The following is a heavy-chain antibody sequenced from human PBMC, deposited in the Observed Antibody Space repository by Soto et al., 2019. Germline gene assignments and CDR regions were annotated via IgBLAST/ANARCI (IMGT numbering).Heavy chain of an antibody. J-gene: IGHJ5*02. D-gene: IGHD5-12*01. CDR2: ISGSGGST. CDR3: AKDLAYSGYDQNWFDP. CDR1: GFTFNTYA. V-gene: IGHV3-23*01. Sequence: GESLRLSCAASGFTFNTYAMTWVRQAPGKGLEWVSLISGSGGSTYYADSVKGRFTISRDNSENTLYLQMNSLRAEDTAVYYCAKDLAYSGYDQNWFDPWGQGTLVTVSS.